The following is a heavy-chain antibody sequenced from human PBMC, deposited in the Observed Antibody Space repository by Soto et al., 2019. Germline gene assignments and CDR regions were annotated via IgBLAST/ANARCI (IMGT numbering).Heavy chain of an antibody. CDR3: AKDLGGSGYYYGYFDY. V-gene: IGHV3-23*01. CDR2: ISGSGGST. Sequence: EVQLLESGGGLVRPGGSLRLSCAASGFTFSSYAMSWVRQAPGKGLEWVSAISGSGGSTYYADSVKGRFTISRDNSKNTLYLQMNSLRAEDTAVYYCAKDLGGSGYYYGYFDYWGQGTLVTVSS. CDR1: GFTFSSYA. J-gene: IGHJ4*02. D-gene: IGHD3-22*01.